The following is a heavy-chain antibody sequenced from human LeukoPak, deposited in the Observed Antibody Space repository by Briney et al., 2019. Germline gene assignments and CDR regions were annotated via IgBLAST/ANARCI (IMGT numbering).Heavy chain of an antibody. CDR2: IIPIFGTA. CDR1: GGTFSSYA. D-gene: IGHD6-13*01. CDR3: ARDRGSFVGSSWYSHYTDV. V-gene: IGHV1-69*13. Sequence: SVKVSCKASGGTFSSYAISWVRQAPGQGLEWMGGIIPIFGTANYAQKFQGRVTITADESTSTAYMELSSLRSEDTAVYYCARDRGSFVGSSWYSHYTDVWGKGTTVTVSS. J-gene: IGHJ6*03.